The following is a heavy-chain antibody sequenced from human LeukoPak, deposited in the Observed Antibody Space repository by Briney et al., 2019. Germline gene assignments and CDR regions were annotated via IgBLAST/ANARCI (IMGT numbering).Heavy chain of an antibody. V-gene: IGHV3-23*01. Sequence: PGGSLRLSCAASGFTFSSYAMSWVRQAPGKGLDWVSAISGSGGSTYYADSVKGRFTISRDNSKNTLYLQMNSLRAEDTAVYYCALPNKNYYDSSGYSAYFDYWGQGTLVTVSS. D-gene: IGHD3-22*01. CDR3: ALPNKNYYDSSGYSAYFDY. J-gene: IGHJ4*02. CDR1: GFTFSSYA. CDR2: ISGSGGST.